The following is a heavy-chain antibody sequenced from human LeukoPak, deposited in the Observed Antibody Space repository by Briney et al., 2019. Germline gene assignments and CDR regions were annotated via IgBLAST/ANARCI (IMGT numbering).Heavy chain of an antibody. CDR2: FYYSGST. D-gene: IGHD2-8*01. J-gene: IGHJ4*02. CDR1: GGSISGYY. CDR3: VRQDNGYFHY. Sequence: SETLSLTCTVSGGSISGYYWSWIRQPPGKGLEWIGHFYYSGSTHYNPSLESRVTLSVDTSKNQFSLKLSSVTAADTAVYYCVRQDNGYFHYWGEGTLVTVSS. V-gene: IGHV4-59*08.